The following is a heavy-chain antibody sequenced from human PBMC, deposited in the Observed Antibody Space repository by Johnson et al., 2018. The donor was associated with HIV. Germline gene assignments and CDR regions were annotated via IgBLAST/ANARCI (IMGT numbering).Heavy chain of an antibody. CDR1: GFTVSRNY. V-gene: IGHV3-30*13. CDR3: ARRTVVTPGAFDI. Sequence: QVQLVESGGGVVQPGGSLRLSCAASGFTVSRNYMNWVRQAPGKGLEWVAVLSYDGSNKYYAASVTGRFTISRDNSKNRLYLQMTSLRAEDTAVYYCARRTVVTPGAFDIWGQGTMVTVSS. D-gene: IGHD4-23*01. CDR2: LSYDGSNK. J-gene: IGHJ3*02.